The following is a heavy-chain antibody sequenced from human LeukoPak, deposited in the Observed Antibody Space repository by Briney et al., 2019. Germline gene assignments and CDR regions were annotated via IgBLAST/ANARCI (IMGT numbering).Heavy chain of an antibody. CDR1: GFTFSSSA. CDR2: ISNNGGYT. Sequence: GGSLRFSCAASGFTFSSSAMSWVRQAPGKGLEWVSAISNNGGYTYYADSVQGRFTISRDNSKSTLCLQMNSLRAEDTAVYYCAKQLGYCSDGSCYFPYWGQGTLVTVSS. D-gene: IGHD2-15*01. J-gene: IGHJ4*02. CDR3: AKQLGYCSDGSCYFPY. V-gene: IGHV3-23*01.